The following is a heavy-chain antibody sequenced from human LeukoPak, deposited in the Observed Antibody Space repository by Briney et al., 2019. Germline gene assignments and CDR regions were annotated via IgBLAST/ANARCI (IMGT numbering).Heavy chain of an antibody. CDR2: ISASGGST. J-gene: IGHJ4*02. CDR1: GFTFSSYA. D-gene: IGHD4-17*01. CDR3: AKPQTTVTTYQYFDS. Sequence: GGSLRLSCAASGFTFSSYAMSWARQAPGKGLEWVSAISASGGSTYYADSVNGRLTISRDNSKNTLYLQMDSLRAEDTAVYYCAKPQTTVTTYQYFDSWGQGTLVTVSS. V-gene: IGHV3-23*01.